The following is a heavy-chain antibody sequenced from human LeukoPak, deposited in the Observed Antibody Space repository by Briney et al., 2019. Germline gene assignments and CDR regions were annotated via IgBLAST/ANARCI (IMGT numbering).Heavy chain of an antibody. D-gene: IGHD3-10*01. V-gene: IGHV3-15*01. CDR2: ITSRSDCGTT. CDR1: GFTFINAW. Sequence: GGSLRLSCAASGFTFINAWMSWVRHGPGKGLEWVGRITSRSDCGTTDYAAPVKGRFSISRDDSTITLYLQMNSLKTADTAVNSCTPRGGDGGYWGQGTLVTGSS. J-gene: IGHJ4*02. CDR3: TPRGGDGGY.